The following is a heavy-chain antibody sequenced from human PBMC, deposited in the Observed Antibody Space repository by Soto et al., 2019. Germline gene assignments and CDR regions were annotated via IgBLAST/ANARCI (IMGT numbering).Heavy chain of an antibody. D-gene: IGHD3-3*01. J-gene: IGHJ6*02. CDR1: GGSFSGYY. Sequence: SETLSLTCAVYGGSFSGYYWSWIRQPPGKXLEWIGEINHSGSTNYNPSLKSRVTISVDTSKNQFSLKLSSVTAADTAVYYCARARITIFGVVITDYGMDVLGQGTTVTVSS. CDR3: ARARITIFGVVITDYGMDV. V-gene: IGHV4-34*01. CDR2: INHSGST.